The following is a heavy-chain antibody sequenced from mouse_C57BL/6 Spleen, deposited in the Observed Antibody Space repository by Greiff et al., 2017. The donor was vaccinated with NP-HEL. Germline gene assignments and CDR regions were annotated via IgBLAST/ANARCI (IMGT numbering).Heavy chain of an antibody. V-gene: IGHV5-17*01. D-gene: IGHD1-1*01. CDR1: GFTFSDYG. CDR2: ISSGSSTI. Sequence: EVQRVESGGGLVKPGGSLKLSCAASGFTFSDYGMHWVRQAPEQGLEWVAYISSGSSTIYYADTVKGRFTISRDNAKNTLFLQMTSLRSEDTAMYYCARTITTVVVYYAMDYWGQGTSVTVSS. J-gene: IGHJ4*01. CDR3: ARTITTVVVYYAMDY.